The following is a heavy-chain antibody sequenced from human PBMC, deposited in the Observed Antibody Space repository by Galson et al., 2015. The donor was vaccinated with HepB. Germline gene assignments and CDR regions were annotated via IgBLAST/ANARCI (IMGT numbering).Heavy chain of an antibody. Sequence: SVKVSCKASGYTFSDYFIHWVRQAPGQGPEWMGWINPYTGGTNYEKKFQGRVTMTRDTSITTAYMEVKRLRSDDTAIYYCARDLKYCNGGECMWKKRGWFDPWGQGTLVTVSS. CDR1: GYTFSDYF. D-gene: IGHD2-15*01. CDR2: INPYTGGT. CDR3: ARDLKYCNGGECMWKKRGWFDP. J-gene: IGHJ5*02. V-gene: IGHV1-2*02.